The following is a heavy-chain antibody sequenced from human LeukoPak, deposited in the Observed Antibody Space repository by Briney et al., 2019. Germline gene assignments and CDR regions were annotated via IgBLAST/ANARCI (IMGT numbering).Heavy chain of an antibody. CDR3: ARDRGRFLEWPGDY. J-gene: IGHJ4*02. CDR2: ISAYNGNT. Sequence: ASVKVSCKASGYTFTSYGISWVRQAPGQGLEWMGWISAYNGNTNYAQKLQGRVTMTTDTSTSTAYMELRSLRSDDTAVYYRARDRGRFLEWPGDYWGQGTLVTVSS. CDR1: GYTFTSYG. D-gene: IGHD3-3*01. V-gene: IGHV1-18*01.